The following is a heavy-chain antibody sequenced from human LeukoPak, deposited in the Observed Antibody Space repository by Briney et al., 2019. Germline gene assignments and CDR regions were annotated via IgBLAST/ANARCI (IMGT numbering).Heavy chain of an antibody. D-gene: IGHD3-10*01. V-gene: IGHV3-23*01. CDR2: ISGSGGST. CDR1: GFTFSGYA. Sequence: GGSLRLSCAASGFTFSGYAMSWVRQAPGKGLEWVSAISGSGGSTYYADSVKGRFTISRDNSKNTLYLQMNSLRPEDTAVYYCAKAIWVAATSSWFSLDYWGQGTLVTVSS. CDR3: AKAIWVAATSSWFSLDY. J-gene: IGHJ4*02.